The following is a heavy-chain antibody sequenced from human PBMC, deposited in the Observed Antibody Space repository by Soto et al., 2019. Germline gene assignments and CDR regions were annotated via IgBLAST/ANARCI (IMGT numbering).Heavy chain of an antibody. CDR2: IYSGGTT. CDR3: ATNPSALASAGFY. D-gene: IGHD6-13*01. CDR1: GFTVSSSY. Sequence: EVQLVETGGGLIQPGGSLRLSCAASGFTVSSSYMTWVRQAPGKGLEWLSVIYSGGTTSYADSVKGRFTISRDTSKNTVYLQMSSLRAEDTAVYYCATNPSALASAGFYWGQGTLVTVSS. V-gene: IGHV3-53*02. J-gene: IGHJ4*02.